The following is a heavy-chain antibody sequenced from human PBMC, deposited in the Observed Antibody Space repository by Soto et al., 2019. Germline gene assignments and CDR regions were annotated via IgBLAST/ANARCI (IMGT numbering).Heavy chain of an antibody. CDR1: GYSFTSYW. V-gene: IGHV5-10-1*01. CDR2: IDPSDSYT. Sequence: PGESLKISCKGSGYSFTSYWISWVRQMPGKGLEWMGRIDPSDSYTNYSPSFQGHVTISADKSISTAYLQWSSLKASDTAMYYCATDRSTIFGVVIIPVSSQYGMDVWGQGTTVTVSS. CDR3: ATDRSTIFGVVIIPVSSQYGMDV. J-gene: IGHJ6*02. D-gene: IGHD3-3*01.